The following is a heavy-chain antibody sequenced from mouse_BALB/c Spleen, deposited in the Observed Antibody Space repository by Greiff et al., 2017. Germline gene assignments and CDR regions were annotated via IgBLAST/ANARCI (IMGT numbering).Heavy chain of an antibody. J-gene: IGHJ2*01. D-gene: IGHD4-1*01. V-gene: IGHV1-69*02. CDR3: TRYANPDYFDY. CDR1: GYTFTSYW. Sequence: QVQLQQPGAELVRPGASVKLSCKASGYTFTSYWINWVKQRPGQGLEWIGNIYPSDSYTNYNQKFKDKATLTVDKSSSTAYMQLSSPTSEDSAVYYCTRYANPDYFDYWGQGTTRTVSS. CDR2: IYPSDSYT.